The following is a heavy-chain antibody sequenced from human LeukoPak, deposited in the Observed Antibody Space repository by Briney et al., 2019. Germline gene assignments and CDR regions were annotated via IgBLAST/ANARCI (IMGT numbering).Heavy chain of an antibody. D-gene: IGHD6-19*01. Sequence: GGSLRLSCAASGFTFSSYWMSWVRQAPGKGLEWVANIKQDGSEKYYVDSVKGRFTISRDNAKNSLYLQMNSLRAEDTAVYYCARHSSGWYYYYYYMDVWGKGTTVTVSS. V-gene: IGHV3-7*01. CDR3: ARHSSGWYYYYYYMDV. CDR2: IKQDGSEK. J-gene: IGHJ6*03. CDR1: GFTFSSYW.